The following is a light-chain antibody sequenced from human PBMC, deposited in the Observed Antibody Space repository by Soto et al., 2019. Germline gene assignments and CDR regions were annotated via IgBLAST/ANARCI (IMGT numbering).Light chain of an antibody. J-gene: IGLJ1*01. Sequence: QSALTRPASVSGSPGQSITISCTGTSSDVGGYNYVSWYQQHPGKAPKLMIYDVSNRPSGVSNRFSGSKSGNTASLTISGLQAEDEADYYCSSYTSSSTIGVFGTGTKLTVL. CDR3: SSYTSSSTIGV. V-gene: IGLV2-14*01. CDR2: DVS. CDR1: SSDVGGYNY.